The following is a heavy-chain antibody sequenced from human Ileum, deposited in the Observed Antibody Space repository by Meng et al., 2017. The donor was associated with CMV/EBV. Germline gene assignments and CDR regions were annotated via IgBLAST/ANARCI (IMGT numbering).Heavy chain of an antibody. CDR2: IGGSGDST. CDR1: GFNCGNCA. Sequence: GFNCGNCAKSSVRQAPGKGLEWVSAIGGSGDSTYYADSVKGRFTISRDNSKNMVYLQMNSLRADDTAVYYCAKEEWELLGPNFDHWGQGTLVTVSS. V-gene: IGHV3-23*01. J-gene: IGHJ4*02. CDR3: AKEEWELLGPNFDH. D-gene: IGHD1-26*01.